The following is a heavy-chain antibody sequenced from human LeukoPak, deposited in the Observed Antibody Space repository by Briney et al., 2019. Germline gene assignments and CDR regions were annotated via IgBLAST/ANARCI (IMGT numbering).Heavy chain of an antibody. CDR1: GFTFSSYG. D-gene: IGHD4-4*01. V-gene: IGHV3-33*01. J-gene: IGHJ4*02. Sequence: GRSLRLSCAASGFTFSSYGMRWVRQAPGKGLEWVAVIWYDGSNKYYADSVKGRFTISRDNSKNTLYLQMNSLRAEDTAVYYCARDHSTDYSFDYWGQGTLVTVSS. CDR2: IWYDGSNK. CDR3: ARDHSTDYSFDY.